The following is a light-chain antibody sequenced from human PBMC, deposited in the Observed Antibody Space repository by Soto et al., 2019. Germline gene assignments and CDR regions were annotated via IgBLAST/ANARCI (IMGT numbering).Light chain of an antibody. J-gene: IGLJ3*02. CDR2: SNN. CDR1: SSNIGSNT. CDR3: AAWDDSLNGRV. Sequence: QSVLTQPPSASGTPGQRVTTSCSGSSSNIGSNTVNWYQQLPGTAPKPLIYSNNQRPSGVPDRFSGSKSGTSASLAISGLQSEDEADYYCAAWDDSLNGRVFGGGTKLTVL. V-gene: IGLV1-44*01.